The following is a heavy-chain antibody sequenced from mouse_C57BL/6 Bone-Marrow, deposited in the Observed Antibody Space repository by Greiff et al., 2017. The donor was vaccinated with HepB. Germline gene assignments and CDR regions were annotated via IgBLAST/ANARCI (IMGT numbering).Heavy chain of an antibody. D-gene: IGHD6-2*01. CDR2: IDPSDSYT. J-gene: IGHJ2*01. Sequence: VQLQQPGAELVRPGTSVKLSCKASGYTFTSYWMHWVKQRPGQGLEWIGVIDPSDSYTNYNQKFKGKATLTVDTSSSTAYMQLSSLTSEDSAVYYCASESSLYYFDNWGQGTTLTVSS. CDR3: ASESSLYYFDN. V-gene: IGHV1-59*01. CDR1: GYTFTSYW.